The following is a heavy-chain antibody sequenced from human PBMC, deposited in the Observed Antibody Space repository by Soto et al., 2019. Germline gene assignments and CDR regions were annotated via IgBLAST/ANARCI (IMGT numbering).Heavy chain of an antibody. CDR2: IRNEPKGYTT. CDR1: GFTFSDHY. CDR3: VRNLAAGGTFYFDY. Sequence: EVQLVESGGGLVQPGGSLRLSSAASGFTFSDHYMDWVRQAPGKGLEWVGRIRNEPKGYTTEYAASVKGRFTISRYDSENSLYLQMNNLKTEDTAVYYCVRNLAAGGTFYFDYWGQGALVTVSS. D-gene: IGHD6-13*01. V-gene: IGHV3-72*01. J-gene: IGHJ4*02.